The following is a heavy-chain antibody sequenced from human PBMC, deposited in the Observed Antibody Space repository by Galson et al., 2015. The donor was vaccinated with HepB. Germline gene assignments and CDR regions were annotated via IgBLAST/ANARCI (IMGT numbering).Heavy chain of an antibody. CDR1: GGSITSGGYS. Sequence: LTCTVSGGSITSGGYSWNWIRQSPGKGLEWIGYLYHLGNTNYNPSLKSRVTISVDKSKNQFSLNLTSVTAADTAVYFCARERMAATGGNWFDPWGQGILVTVSS. V-gene: IGHV4-30-2*06. D-gene: IGHD2-8*02. CDR3: ARERMAATGGNWFDP. CDR2: LYHLGNT. J-gene: IGHJ5*02.